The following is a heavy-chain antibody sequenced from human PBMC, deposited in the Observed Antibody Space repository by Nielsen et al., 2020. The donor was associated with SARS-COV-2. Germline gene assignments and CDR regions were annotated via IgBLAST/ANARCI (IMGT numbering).Heavy chain of an antibody. CDR3: ARGVETDAVMVEH. J-gene: IGHJ4*02. D-gene: IGHD5-18*01. CDR2: ISYEGSHK. CDR1: GFTFSRYT. Sequence: GGSLRLSCVGSGFTFSRYTMHWVRQAPGKGLEWVAAISYEGSHKYYADSVRGRFTISRDNSKATLFLQMNGLRRDDTSVYYCARGVETDAVMVEHWGQGNLVAVSS. V-gene: IGHV3-30*04.